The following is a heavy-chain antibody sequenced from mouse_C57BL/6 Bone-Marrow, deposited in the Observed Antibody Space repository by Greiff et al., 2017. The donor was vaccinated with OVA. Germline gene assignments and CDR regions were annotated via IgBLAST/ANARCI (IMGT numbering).Heavy chain of an antibody. CDR2: ISYDGSN. J-gene: IGHJ4*01. CDR1: GYSITSGYY. D-gene: IGHD1-1*01. Sequence: VQLQQSGPGLVKPSQSLSLTCSVTGYSITSGYYWNWIRQFPGNKLEWMGYISYDGSNNYNPSLKNRISITRDTSKNQFFLKLNSVTTEDTATYYCASDGSSPYYAMDYWGQGTSVTVSS. CDR3: ASDGSSPYYAMDY. V-gene: IGHV3-6*01.